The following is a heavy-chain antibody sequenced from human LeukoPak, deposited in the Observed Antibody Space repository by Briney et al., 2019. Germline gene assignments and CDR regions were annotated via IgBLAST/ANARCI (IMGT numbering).Heavy chain of an antibody. J-gene: IGHJ3*02. CDR1: GFTFYSYW. CDR2: INIDGSSI. CDR3: TRQLDVFDI. D-gene: IGHD1-1*01. V-gene: IGHV3-74*01. Sequence: GGSLRLSCAASGFTFYSYWMHWVRQAPGEGLVWVSRINIDGSSISYADSVKGRFTISGDNAKNTLYLQMNSLRAEDTAVYYCTRQLDVFDIWGQGTMVTVSS.